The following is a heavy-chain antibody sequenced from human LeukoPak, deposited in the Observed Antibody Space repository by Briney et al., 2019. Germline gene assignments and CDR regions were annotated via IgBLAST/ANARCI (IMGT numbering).Heavy chain of an antibody. V-gene: IGHV3-15*01. J-gene: IGHJ4*02. D-gene: IGHD3-16*02. CDR2: IKSKTDGGTT. CDR3: TTDGNYVWGSYRSYTFDY. Sequence: GGSLRLSCAASGITFSNAWMSWVRQAPGKGLEWVGRIKSKTDGGTTDYAAPMKGRFTISGDDSKNTLYLQMNSLKTEDTAVYYCTTDGNYVWGSYRSYTFDYWGQGTLVTVSS. CDR1: GITFSNAW.